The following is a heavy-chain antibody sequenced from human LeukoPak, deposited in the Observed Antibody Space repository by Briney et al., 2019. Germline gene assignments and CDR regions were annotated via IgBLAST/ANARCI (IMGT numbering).Heavy chain of an antibody. V-gene: IGHV3-11*01. CDR2: ISSSGSTI. CDR3: ASQYSSSSGFDY. D-gene: IGHD6-6*01. J-gene: IGHJ4*02. Sequence: PGGSLRLSCAASGFTFSDYYMSWIRQAPGKGLEWVSYISSSGSTIYYADSVKGRLTISRDNAKNSLYLQMNSLRAEDTAVYYCASQYSSSSGFDYWGQGTLVTVSS. CDR1: GFTFSDYY.